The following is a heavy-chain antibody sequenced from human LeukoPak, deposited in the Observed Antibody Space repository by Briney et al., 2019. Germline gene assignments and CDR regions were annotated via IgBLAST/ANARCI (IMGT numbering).Heavy chain of an antibody. J-gene: IGHJ4*02. CDR2: IYYSGNT. V-gene: IGHV4-39*07. Sequence: SETLSLTCTVSAGSISSDSYYWGWIRQPPGKGLEWIGTIYYSGNTYYNPSLKSRLTISVDTSKNQFSLKLRSVTAADTALYYCTRVEGFRYFDYWGQGTLVTVSS. D-gene: IGHD3-3*01. CDR1: AGSISSDSYY. CDR3: TRVEGFRYFDY.